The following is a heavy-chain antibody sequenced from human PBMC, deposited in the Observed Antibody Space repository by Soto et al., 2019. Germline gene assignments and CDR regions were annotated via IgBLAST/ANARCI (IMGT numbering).Heavy chain of an antibody. CDR2: MNPNSGNT. CDR1: GYTFTSYD. CDR3: AREGVRRMDV. J-gene: IGHJ6*02. V-gene: IGHV1-8*01. Sequence: QVQLVQSGAEVKKPGASVKVSCKASGYTFTSYDINWVRQATGQGLEWMGWMNPNSGNTGDAQKFQGRDTMTRNTSTSTAYMELSSLRAEDTAVYYWAREGVRRMDVWGQGTTVTVSS. D-gene: IGHD3-16*01.